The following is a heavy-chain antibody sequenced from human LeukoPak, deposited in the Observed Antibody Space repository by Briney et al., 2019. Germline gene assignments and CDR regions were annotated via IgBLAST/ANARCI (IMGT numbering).Heavy chain of an antibody. CDR1: GGTFSSYA. CDR2: IIPIFGTA. J-gene: IGHJ5*02. V-gene: IGHV1-69*05. D-gene: IGHD6-13*01. CDR3: ARDYSIAAAGDNWFDP. Sequence: SVKVSCKASGGTFSSYAISWVRQAPGQGLEWMGGIIPIFGTANYAQKFQGRVSITTDESTSTVYMELSSLRSEDTAVYYCARDYSIAAAGDNWFDPWGQGTLVTVSS.